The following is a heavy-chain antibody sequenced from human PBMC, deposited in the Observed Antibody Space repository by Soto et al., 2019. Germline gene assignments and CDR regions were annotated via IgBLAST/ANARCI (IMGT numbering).Heavy chain of an antibody. CDR2: INHSGST. V-gene: IGHV4-34*01. CDR3: ARVRPKEAFDI. J-gene: IGHJ3*02. Sequence: SETLSLTCAVYGGSFSGYYWSWIRQPPGKGLEWIGEINHSGSTNYNPSLKSRVTISVDTSKNQFSLKLSSVTAADTAVYYCARVRPKEAFDIWGQGTMVTVSS. CDR1: GGSFSGYY.